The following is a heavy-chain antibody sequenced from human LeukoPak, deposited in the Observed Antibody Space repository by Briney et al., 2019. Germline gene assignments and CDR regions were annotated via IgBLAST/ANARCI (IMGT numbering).Heavy chain of an antibody. CDR3: ARDPIYCSSTSCYVGYYGMDV. CDR2: IKQDGSEK. V-gene: IGHV3-7*01. J-gene: IGHJ6*02. Sequence: GGSLRLSCAASGFTFSSYAMSWVRQAPGKGLEWVANIKQDGSEKYYVDSVKGRFTISRDNAKNSLYLQMNSLRAEDTAVYYCARDPIYCSSTSCYVGYYGMDVWGQGTTVTVSS. D-gene: IGHD2-2*01. CDR1: GFTFSSYA.